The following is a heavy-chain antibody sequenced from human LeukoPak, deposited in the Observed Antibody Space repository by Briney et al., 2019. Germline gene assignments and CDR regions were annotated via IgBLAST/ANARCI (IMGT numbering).Heavy chain of an antibody. CDR3: ARDRDVVVRRGYYYYYGMDV. J-gene: IGHJ6*04. Sequence: GGSLRLSCAASGFTFSSYWMHWVRQAPGKGLVWVSRINSDGSSTSYADSVKGRFTISRDNAKNTLYLQMNSLRAEGTAVYYCARDRDVVVRRGYYYYYGMDVWGKGTTVTVSS. CDR2: INSDGSST. CDR1: GFTFSSYW. V-gene: IGHV3-74*01. D-gene: IGHD2-2*01.